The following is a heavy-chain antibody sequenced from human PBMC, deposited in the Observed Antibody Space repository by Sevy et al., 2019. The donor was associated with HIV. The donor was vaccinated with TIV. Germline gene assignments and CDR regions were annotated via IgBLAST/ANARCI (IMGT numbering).Heavy chain of an antibody. CDR1: GDSASSNSAA. D-gene: IGHD6-19*01. CDR2: TYYRSKWYN. J-gene: IGHJ3*02. CDR3: ARDWKGITSRGWSAVDAFDI. V-gene: IGHV6-1*01. Sequence: SQTLSLTCAISGDSASSNSAAWNWIRQSPSSGLEWLGRTYYRSKWYNDYAVSVKSRITINPDTSRNHFSLPLNSVTPEDTAVYYCARDWKGITSRGWSAVDAFDIWGQGTMVTVSS.